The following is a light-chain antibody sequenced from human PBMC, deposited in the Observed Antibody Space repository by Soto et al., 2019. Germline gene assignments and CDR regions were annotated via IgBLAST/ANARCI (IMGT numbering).Light chain of an antibody. J-gene: IGKJ1*01. CDR1: PAIAIF. CDR2: GAS. CDR3: QQLNGSPWT. V-gene: IGKV1-9*01. Sequence: IQLTPSPSSLSASVGDRVTITCRASPAIAIFLAWYQQKPGTAPKLLIYGASTLQGGVPSRFSGSRSGTDYTLTIASLQPEDFATYYCQQLNGSPWTFGQGTKVDIK.